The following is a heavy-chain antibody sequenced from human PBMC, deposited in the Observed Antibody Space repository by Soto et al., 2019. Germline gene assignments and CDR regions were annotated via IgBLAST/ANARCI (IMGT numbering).Heavy chain of an antibody. J-gene: IGHJ3*02. CDR3: ASRGYCSGGSCYSGDDAFDI. V-gene: IGHV1-18*01. CDR2: ISAYNGNT. CDR1: GYTFTSYG. D-gene: IGHD2-15*01. Sequence: ASVKGSCQASGYTFTSYGISWVRQAPGQGLEWMGWISAYNGNTNYAQKLQGRLTMTTDTSTSTAYMELRSLRSDDTAVYYSASRGYCSGGSCYSGDDAFDIWGQGTMVTVSS.